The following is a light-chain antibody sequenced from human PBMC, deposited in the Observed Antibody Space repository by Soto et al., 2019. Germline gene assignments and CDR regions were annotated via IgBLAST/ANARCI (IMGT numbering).Light chain of an antibody. CDR3: GTWDSSLSAG. CDR2: DNN. Sequence: QSVLTQPPSVSAAPGQKVTISCSGSSSNIGNNYVSWYQQLPGTAPKLLIYDNNKRPSGIPDRFSGTSATLGITGLQTGDEADYYCGTWDSSLSAGFGGGTKLTVL. CDR1: SSNIGNNY. J-gene: IGLJ2*01. V-gene: IGLV1-51*01.